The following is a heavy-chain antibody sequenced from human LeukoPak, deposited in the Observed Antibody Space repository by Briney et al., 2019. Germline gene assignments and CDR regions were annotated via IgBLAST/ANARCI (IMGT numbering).Heavy chain of an antibody. CDR1: GGSISGSY. V-gene: IGHV4-59*01. CDR3: ARGIESYGYYGY. J-gene: IGHJ4*02. CDR2: MYNSGST. Sequence: PSETLSLTCTVSGGSISGSYWSWVRQPPGKGLEWIAYMYNSGSTNYNPSLKSRVTISIDTSKNQFSLKLSSLTAADTAIYYCARGIESYGYYGYWGQGILVTVSS. D-gene: IGHD4-17*01.